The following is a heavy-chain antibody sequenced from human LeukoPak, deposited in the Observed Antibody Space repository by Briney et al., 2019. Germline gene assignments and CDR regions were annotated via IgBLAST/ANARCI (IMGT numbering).Heavy chain of an antibody. V-gene: IGHV5-51*01. CDR2: IYPGDSDT. Sequence: GESLKISCKGSAYSFTSYWIGWVRQMPGKGLEWMGIIYPGDSDTRYSPSFQGQVTISADKSISTAYLQWSSLKASDTAMYYCATSVGWDSIYFDYWGQGTLVTVSS. CDR3: ATSVGWDSIYFDY. J-gene: IGHJ4*02. D-gene: IGHD1-26*01. CDR1: AYSFTSYW.